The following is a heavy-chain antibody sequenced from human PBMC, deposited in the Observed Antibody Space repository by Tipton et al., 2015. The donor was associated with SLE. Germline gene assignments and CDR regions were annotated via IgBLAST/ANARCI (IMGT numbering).Heavy chain of an antibody. D-gene: IGHD6-13*01. J-gene: IGHJ4*02. CDR1: GFTFTSYE. CDR3: ATNIAVAGHYFDY. V-gene: IGHV3-48*03. Sequence: GSLRLSCAASGFTFTSYEMNWVRQFPGKGLEWSSHIDRSATIIYYADSVRGRFTISRDNAKNSLFLQMSSLRDEDTAVYYCATNIAVAGHYFDYWGQGTLVTVSS. CDR2: IDRSATII.